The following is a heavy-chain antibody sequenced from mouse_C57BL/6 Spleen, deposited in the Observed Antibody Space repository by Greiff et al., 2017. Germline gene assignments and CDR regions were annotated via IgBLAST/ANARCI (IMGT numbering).Heavy chain of an antibody. J-gene: IGHJ4*01. CDR3: VRHGTGTWAMDY. Sequence: EVQLVESGGGLVQPKGSLKLSCAASGFSFNTYAMNWVRQAPGKGLEWVARIRSKSNNYATYYADSVKDRFTISSDDSESMLYLQMNNMKTEDTAMYYCVRHGTGTWAMDYWGQGTSVTVSS. CDR1: GFSFNTYA. CDR2: IRSKSNNYAT. V-gene: IGHV10-1*01. D-gene: IGHD4-1*01.